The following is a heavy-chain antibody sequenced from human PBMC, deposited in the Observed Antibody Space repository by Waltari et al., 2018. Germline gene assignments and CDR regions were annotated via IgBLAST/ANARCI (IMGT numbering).Heavy chain of an antibody. CDR3: ARALWFGELIDY. V-gene: IGHV4-39*07. CDR2: IYYSGST. CDR1: GGSISSSSSY. D-gene: IGHD3-10*01. J-gene: IGHJ4*02. Sequence: QLQLQESGPGLVKPSETLSLTCTVSGGSISSSSSYWGRIRQPPGKGLEWIGSIYYSGSTYYSPSLKSRVTISVDTSKNQFSLKLSSVTAADTAVYYCARALWFGELIDYWGQGTLVTVSA.